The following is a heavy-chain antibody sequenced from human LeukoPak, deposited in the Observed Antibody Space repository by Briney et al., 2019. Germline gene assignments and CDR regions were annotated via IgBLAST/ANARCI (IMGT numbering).Heavy chain of an antibody. Sequence: SETLSLTCTVSGGSISSYYWSWVRQPPGKGLEWIGEINHSGSTNYNPSLKSRVTISVDTSKNQFSLKLNSVTAADTAVYYCARAPSDTAMEKSAFDIWGQGTMVTVSS. D-gene: IGHD5-18*01. CDR1: GGSISSYY. V-gene: IGHV4-34*01. J-gene: IGHJ3*02. CDR3: ARAPSDTAMEKSAFDI. CDR2: INHSGST.